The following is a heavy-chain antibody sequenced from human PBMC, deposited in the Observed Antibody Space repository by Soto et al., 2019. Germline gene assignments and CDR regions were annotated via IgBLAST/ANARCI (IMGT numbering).Heavy chain of an antibody. CDR3: ARRGMDCSGGSCPTGDSYYDYYMDV. Sequence: QLQLQESGPGLVKPSETLSLTCTVSGGSISSSSYYWGWIRQPPGKGLEWIGSIYYSGSTYYNPSLKSRVTICVDTSKTQFSLKLSSVPAAGTAVYYCARRGMDCSGGSCPTGDSYYDYYMDVWGKGTTVTVSS. J-gene: IGHJ6*03. CDR2: IYYSGST. CDR1: GGSISSSSYY. V-gene: IGHV4-39*01. D-gene: IGHD2-15*01.